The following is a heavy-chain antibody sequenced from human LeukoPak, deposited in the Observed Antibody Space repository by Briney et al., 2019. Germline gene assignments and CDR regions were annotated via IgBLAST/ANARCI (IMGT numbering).Heavy chain of an antibody. Sequence: GGSLRLSCAASGFTFSTYAMTWVRQAPGKGLEWSSVISASGGTTHYADSVKGRFTISRDNSKNTLYLQVNSLRAEDTAVYFCARYCAGGSGYSSAKASVYYGMDVWGQGTTVTVSS. CDR3: ARYCAGGSGYSSAKASVYYGMDV. CDR1: GFTFSTYA. V-gene: IGHV3-23*01. D-gene: IGHD2-15*01. CDR2: ISASGGTT. J-gene: IGHJ6*02.